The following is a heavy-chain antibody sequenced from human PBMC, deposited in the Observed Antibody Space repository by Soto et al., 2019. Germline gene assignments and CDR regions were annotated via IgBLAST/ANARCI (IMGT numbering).Heavy chain of an antibody. CDR1: GYSFTSYW. V-gene: IGHV5-51*01. CDR2: IYPGDSDT. J-gene: IGHJ6*02. Sequence: GESLKISCKGSGYSFTSYWIGWLRQMPGKGLEWTGIIYPGDSDTRYSPSFQGQVTISADKSISTAYLQWSSLKASDTAMYYCARPRTSGWYYYYYGMDVWGQGTTVTVSS. D-gene: IGHD6-19*01. CDR3: ARPRTSGWYYYYYGMDV.